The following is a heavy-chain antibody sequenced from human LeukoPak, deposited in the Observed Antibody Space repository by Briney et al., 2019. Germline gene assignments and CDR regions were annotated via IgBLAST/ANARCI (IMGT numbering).Heavy chain of an antibody. CDR3: ARENEQSGAFDI. D-gene: IGHD1-1*01. Sequence: PSETLSLTCTVSGGSISGYYWSWIRQPPGKGLEWIGYIYYSGSTNYNPSLKSRVTISVDTSKNQFSLKLSSVTAADTAVYYCARENEQSGAFDIWGQGTMVTVSS. V-gene: IGHV4-59*01. J-gene: IGHJ3*02. CDR1: GGSISGYY. CDR2: IYYSGST.